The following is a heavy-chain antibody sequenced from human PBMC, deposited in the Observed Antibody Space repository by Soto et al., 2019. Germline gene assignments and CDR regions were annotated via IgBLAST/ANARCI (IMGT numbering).Heavy chain of an antibody. CDR2: MHHSGRT. J-gene: IGHJ4*02. CDR1: GAYMRNDYYY. Sequence: SETLSLTCTVSGAYMRNDYYYWSWVRQKPGKDLEWIGHMHHSGRTHYNPSLKSRVAVSVDTSKNQFSLYLNSVTAADTAVYYCARWVEASLDYFDSWGQG. V-gene: IGHV4-31*03. CDR3: ARWVEASLDYFDS.